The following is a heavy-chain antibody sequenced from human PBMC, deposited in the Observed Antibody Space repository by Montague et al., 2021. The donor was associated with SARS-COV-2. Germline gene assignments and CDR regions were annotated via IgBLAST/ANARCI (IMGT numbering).Heavy chain of an antibody. J-gene: IGHJ4*02. V-gene: IGHV4-4*07. CDR2: IYASGST. Sequence: ETLSLTCSISGVSITSYYWSWVRQPAGKGLEWIGHIYASGSTNYSPSLKSRVRLSIDNPKNQFSLKLESLTAADTAVYYCVSDGGNWYYFDYWGQGALVTVSS. D-gene: IGHD3-16*01. CDR3: VSDGGNWYYFDY. CDR1: GVSITSYY.